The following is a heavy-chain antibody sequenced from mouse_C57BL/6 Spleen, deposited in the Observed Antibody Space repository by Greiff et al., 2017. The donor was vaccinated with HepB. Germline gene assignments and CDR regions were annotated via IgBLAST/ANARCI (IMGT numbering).Heavy chain of an antibody. Sequence: VQLQQSGPVLVKPGASVKMSCKASGYTFTDYYMNWVKQSHGKSLEWIGVINPYNGGTSYNQKFKGKATLTVDKSSSTAYMELNSLTSEDSAVYYCARSTVVPYFDYWGQGTTLTVSS. CDR1: GYTFTDYY. CDR2: INPYNGGT. CDR3: ARSTVVPYFDY. V-gene: IGHV1-19*01. J-gene: IGHJ2*01. D-gene: IGHD1-1*01.